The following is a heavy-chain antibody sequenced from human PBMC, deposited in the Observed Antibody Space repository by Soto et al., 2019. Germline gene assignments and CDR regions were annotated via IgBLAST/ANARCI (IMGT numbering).Heavy chain of an antibody. CDR1: GGTFSSYA. J-gene: IGHJ5*02. CDR3: ARDYHQQLDSSNWFDP. Sequence: GASVKVSCKASGGTFSSYAISWVRQAPGQGLEWMGGIIPIFGTANYAQKFQGRVTITADESTSTAYMELSSLRSEDTAVYYCARDYHQQLDSSNWFDPWGQGTLVTVSS. D-gene: IGHD2-2*01. CDR2: IIPIFGTA. V-gene: IGHV1-69*13.